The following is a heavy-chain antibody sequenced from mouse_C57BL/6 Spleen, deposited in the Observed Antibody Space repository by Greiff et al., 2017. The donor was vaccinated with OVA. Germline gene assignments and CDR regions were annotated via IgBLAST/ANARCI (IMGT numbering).Heavy chain of an antibody. V-gene: IGHV10-1*01. CDR1: GFSFNTYA. D-gene: IGHD3-3*01. Sequence: VQLKESGGGLVQPKGSLKLSCAASGFSFNTYAMNWVRQAPGQGLEWVARIRSKSNNYATYYADSVKDRFTISRADSESMLYHQMNNFKTEDTAIYYCERRDDFGGWGQSTTLTVAT. CDR2: IRSKSNNYAT. CDR3: ERRDDFGG. J-gene: IGHJ2*01.